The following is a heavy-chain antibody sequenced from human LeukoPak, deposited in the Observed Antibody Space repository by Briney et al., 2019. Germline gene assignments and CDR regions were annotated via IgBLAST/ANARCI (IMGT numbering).Heavy chain of an antibody. CDR3: ARLPDCGGDCYFFDY. V-gene: IGHV1-2*06. Sequence: ASVKVSCKAPGYTFTGYYMHWVRQAPGQGLEWMGRINPNSGGTNYAQKFQGRVTMTRDTTISTAYMELSRLRSDDRAVYYCARLPDCGGDCYFFDYWGQGTLVTVSS. D-gene: IGHD2-21*01. CDR1: GYTFTGYY. CDR2: INPNSGGT. J-gene: IGHJ4*02.